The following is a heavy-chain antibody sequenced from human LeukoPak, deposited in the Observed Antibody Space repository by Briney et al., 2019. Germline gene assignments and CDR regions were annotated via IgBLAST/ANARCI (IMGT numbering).Heavy chain of an antibody. CDR1: GGSISSSSYY. D-gene: IGHD1-26*01. CDR2: IYYSGST. V-gene: IGHV4-39*07. J-gene: IGHJ4*02. CDR3: ARVNGGATSFFDY. Sequence: SETLSLTCTVSGGSISSSSYYWGWIRQPPGKGLEWIGTIYYSGSTYYNPSLKSRVTMSVDTSKNQFSLKLSSVTAADTAVYYCARVNGGATSFFDYWGQGTLVTVSS.